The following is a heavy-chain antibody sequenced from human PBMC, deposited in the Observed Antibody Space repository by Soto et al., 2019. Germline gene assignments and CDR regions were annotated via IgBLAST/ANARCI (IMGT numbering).Heavy chain of an antibody. CDR1: GYTFTSYA. CDR3: ARVLWYGRFNYYYMDV. V-gene: IGHV1-3*01. CDR2: INAGNGNT. J-gene: IGHJ6*03. D-gene: IGHD2-15*01. Sequence: QVQLVQSGAEVKKPGASVKVSCKASGYTFTSYAMLWVRQAPGQRLEWLGWINAGNGNTKYSQKFQGRVTISRGTSASTAYMELCSLRSEDPAVYYCARVLWYGRFNYYYMDVWGKGTTVTVSS.